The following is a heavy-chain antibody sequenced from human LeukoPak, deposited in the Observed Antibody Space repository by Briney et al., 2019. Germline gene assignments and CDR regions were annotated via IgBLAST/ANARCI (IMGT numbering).Heavy chain of an antibody. D-gene: IGHD6-13*01. V-gene: IGHV3-64*01. CDR1: GFTFSSYA. Sequence: GGSLRPSCAASGFTFSSYAMHWVRQAPGKGLEYVSAISTNGGSTYYANSVKGRFTISRDNSKNTLYLQMGSVRAEDMAVYYCAREAQQHYYFDYWGQGTLVTVSS. CDR3: AREAQQHYYFDY. J-gene: IGHJ4*02. CDR2: ISTNGGST.